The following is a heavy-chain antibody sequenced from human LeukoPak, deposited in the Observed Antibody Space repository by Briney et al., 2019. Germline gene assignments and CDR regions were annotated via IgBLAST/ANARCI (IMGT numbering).Heavy chain of an antibody. J-gene: IGHJ5*02. CDR3: AREGYYDSSGYS. V-gene: IGHV4-34*01. CDR1: GGSFSGYY. Sequence: SETLSLTCAVYGGSFSGYYWSWIRQPPGKGLEWIGEINHSGSTNYNPSLKSRVTISVDTSKNQFSLKLSSVTAADTAVYYCAREGYYDSSGYSWGQGTLVTVSS. D-gene: IGHD3-22*01. CDR2: INHSGST.